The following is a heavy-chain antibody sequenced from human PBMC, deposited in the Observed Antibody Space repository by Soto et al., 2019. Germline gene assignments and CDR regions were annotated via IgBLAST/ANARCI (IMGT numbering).Heavy chain of an antibody. CDR1: GFTFSSYS. CDR2: ISSSSSYI. CDR3: ARDWRTAAYYYYYMDV. Sequence: GGSLRLSCAASGFTFSSYSMNWVRQAPGKGLEWVSSISSSSSYIYYAGSVKGRFTISRDNAKNSLYLQMNSLRAEDTAVYYCARDWRTAAYYYYYMDVWGKGTTVIVSS. V-gene: IGHV3-21*01. D-gene: IGHD6-25*01. J-gene: IGHJ6*03.